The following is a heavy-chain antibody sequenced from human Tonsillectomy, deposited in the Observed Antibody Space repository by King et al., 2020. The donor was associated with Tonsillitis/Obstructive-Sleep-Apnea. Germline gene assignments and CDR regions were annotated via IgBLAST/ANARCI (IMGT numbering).Heavy chain of an antibody. CDR3: ARLGDYDAFDI. J-gene: IGHJ3*02. CDR1: GGSISDSIYY. CDR2: IYYSGST. V-gene: IGHV4-39*01. Sequence: QLQESGPGLVKPSETLSLTCTVSGGSISDSIYYWGWIRQPPGKGLEWIGSIYYSGSTYYNPSLKSRVTISVDTSKNQFSLNLSSVTAADTAVYYCARLGDYDAFDIWGQGTMVTVSS. D-gene: IGHD2-21*01.